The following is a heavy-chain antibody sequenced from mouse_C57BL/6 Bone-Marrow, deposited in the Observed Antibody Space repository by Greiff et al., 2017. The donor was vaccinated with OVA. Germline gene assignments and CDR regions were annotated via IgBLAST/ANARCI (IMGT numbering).Heavy chain of an antibody. CDR3: LPPWFAY. V-gene: IGHV14-4*01. CDR2: IDPENGDT. Sequence: EVQLQESGAELVRPGASVKLSCTASGFNIKDDYMHWVKQRPEQGLEWIGWIDPENGDTEYASKFQGKATITADTSSNTAYLQLSSLTSEDTAVYYCLPPWFAYWGQGTLVTVSA. CDR1: GFNIKDDY. J-gene: IGHJ3*01.